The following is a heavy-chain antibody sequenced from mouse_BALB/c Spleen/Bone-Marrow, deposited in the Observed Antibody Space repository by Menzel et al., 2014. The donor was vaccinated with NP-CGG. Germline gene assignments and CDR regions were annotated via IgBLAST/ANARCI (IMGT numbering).Heavy chain of an antibody. CDR2: IYLGNSDT. J-gene: IGHJ3*01. Sequence: EVQLQQSGTVLARPGTSVKMSCKASGYSFTSYWMHWVKQRPGQGLEWIGVIYLGNSDTSYNQKFKGKAKLTAVTSASTAYMELSNLTNEDSAVYYCTRRNYRYDGFAYWGQGTLVTVSA. D-gene: IGHD2-14*01. CDR3: TRRNYRYDGFAY. CDR1: GYSFTSYW. V-gene: IGHV1-5*01.